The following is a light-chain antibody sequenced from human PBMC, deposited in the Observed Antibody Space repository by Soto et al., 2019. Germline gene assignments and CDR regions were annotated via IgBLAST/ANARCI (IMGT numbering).Light chain of an antibody. Sequence: VWTQSPCTLSLSPGERATLSCRASQSFSSRYIAWYQLKPGQAPRLLIYEASSRATGIPDRFSGGGSGTDFTLSISKVEPEDFAVYYCQQYGRPTRATFGQGTRLEIK. V-gene: IGKV3-20*01. CDR3: QQYGRPTRAT. J-gene: IGKJ5*01. CDR1: QSFSSRY. CDR2: EAS.